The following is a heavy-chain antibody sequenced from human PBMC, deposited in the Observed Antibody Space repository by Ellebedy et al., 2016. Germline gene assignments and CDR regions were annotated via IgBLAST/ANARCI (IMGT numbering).Heavy chain of an antibody. Sequence: ASVKVSCXVSGYTLTELSMHWVRQAPGKGLEWMGGFDPEDGETIYAQKFQGRVTMTEDTSTDTAYMELSSLRSEDTAVYYCARDYSSSWSGYYYYGMDVWGQGTTVTVSS. V-gene: IGHV1-24*01. D-gene: IGHD6-13*01. CDR2: FDPEDGET. CDR1: GYTLTELS. CDR3: ARDYSSSWSGYYYYGMDV. J-gene: IGHJ6*02.